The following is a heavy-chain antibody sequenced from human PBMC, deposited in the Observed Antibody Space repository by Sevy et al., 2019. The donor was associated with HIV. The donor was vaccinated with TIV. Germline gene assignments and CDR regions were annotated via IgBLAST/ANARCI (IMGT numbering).Heavy chain of an antibody. D-gene: IGHD1-26*01. J-gene: IGHJ6*02. V-gene: IGHV3-30*18. CDR3: ANAYSGSYTHSYLYALDV. CDR2: ISHDGINE. Sequence: GGSLRLSCIGSGFSFSYYGIHWVRQSPGKGLDWVALISHDGINEYYADSVKGRFTTSRANSKNTVYLEMNTLRNEDTAIYFCANAYSGSYTHSYLYALDVWGQGTTVTVSS. CDR1: GFSFSYYG.